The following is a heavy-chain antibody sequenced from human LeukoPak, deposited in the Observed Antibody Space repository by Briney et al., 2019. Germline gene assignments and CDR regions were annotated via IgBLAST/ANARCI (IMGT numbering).Heavy chain of an antibody. CDR2: INPSGGST. CDR3: AREGEGYYDSSGSQIGY. Sequence: VASVKVSCKASGYTFTSYYMHWVRQAPGQGLEWMGIINPSGGSTSYAQKSQGRVTMTTDTSTSTAYMELRSLRSDDTAVYYCAREGEGYYDSSGSQIGYWGQGTLVTVSS. V-gene: IGHV1-46*01. J-gene: IGHJ4*02. D-gene: IGHD3-22*01. CDR1: GYTFTSYY.